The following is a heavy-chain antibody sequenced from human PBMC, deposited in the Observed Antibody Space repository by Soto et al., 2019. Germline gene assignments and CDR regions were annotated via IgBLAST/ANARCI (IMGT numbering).Heavy chain of an antibody. D-gene: IGHD3-10*01. CDR1: GFTFSNYG. CDR3: AIIPLYYYGSGSSFDY. V-gene: IGHV3-33*01. J-gene: IGHJ4*02. Sequence: GGSLRLSCAASGFTFSNYGMHWARQAPGKGLEWVAVIWNDGSNKYYADSVKGRFTISRDNSKNTLYLQMNSLRAEDTAVYYCAIIPLYYYGSGSSFDYWGQGTLVTVSS. CDR2: IWNDGSNK.